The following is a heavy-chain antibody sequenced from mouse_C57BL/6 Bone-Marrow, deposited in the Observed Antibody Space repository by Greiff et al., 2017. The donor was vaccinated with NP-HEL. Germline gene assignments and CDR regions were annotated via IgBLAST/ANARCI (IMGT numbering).Heavy chain of an antibody. CDR1: GYTFTDYN. J-gene: IGHJ1*03. CDR2: INPNNGGT. D-gene: IGHD1-1*01. V-gene: IGHV1-22*01. CDR3: ARMELRTEYFDV. Sequence: EVQLVESGPELVKPGASVKMSCKASGYTFTDYNMHWVKQSHGKSLEWIGYINPNNGGTSYNQKFKGKATLTVNKSSSTAYMELRSLTSEDSAVYYCARMELRTEYFDVWGTGTTVTVSS.